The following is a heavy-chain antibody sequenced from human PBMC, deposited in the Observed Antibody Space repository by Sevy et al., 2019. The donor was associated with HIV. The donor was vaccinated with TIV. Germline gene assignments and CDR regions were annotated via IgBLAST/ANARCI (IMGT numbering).Heavy chain of an antibody. CDR1: GYSFTNYW. D-gene: IGHD3-9*01. V-gene: IGHV5-51*01. Sequence: GESLKISCKGSGYSFTNYWIGWVRQMPGKGLEWMGIIYPGDSNTRDIPSFQGQVIISADKSISTAYLQWTSLKASDTAIYYCARRGPWTGLDYWGQGTLVTVSS. J-gene: IGHJ4*02. CDR3: ARRGPWTGLDY. CDR2: IYPGDSNT.